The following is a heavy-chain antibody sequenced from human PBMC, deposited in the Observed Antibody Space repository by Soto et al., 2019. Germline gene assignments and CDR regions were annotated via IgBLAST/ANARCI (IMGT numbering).Heavy chain of an antibody. CDR2: MSGSGGST. V-gene: IGHV3-23*01. Sequence: EVQLLESGGGLVQPGGSLRLSCAASGFTFSSYAMSWVRQAPGKGLEWVSAMSGSGGSTYYADSVQGRFTISRDNSKNPLYLQMNSLRAEETAVYYCAKEHGEMGWFDPWGQGTLVTVSS. CDR1: GFTFSSYA. J-gene: IGHJ5*02. CDR3: AKEHGEMGWFDP.